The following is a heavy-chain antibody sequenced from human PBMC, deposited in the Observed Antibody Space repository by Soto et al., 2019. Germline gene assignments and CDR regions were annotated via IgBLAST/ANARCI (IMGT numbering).Heavy chain of an antibody. CDR2: IYWDDDK. D-gene: IGHD1-26*01. V-gene: IGHV2-5*02. J-gene: IGHJ4*02. CDR1: GFSLSTSGVG. CDR3: VHRPRLGVGATIFDY. Sequence: QITLKESGPTLVKPTQTLTLTCTFSGFSLSTSGVGVGWIGQPPGKALEWLALIYWDDDKRYSPSLKSRLTITKDTSKNQVVHTMTNLDTVDTATYYCVHRPRLGVGATIFDYWGQGTLVTVSS.